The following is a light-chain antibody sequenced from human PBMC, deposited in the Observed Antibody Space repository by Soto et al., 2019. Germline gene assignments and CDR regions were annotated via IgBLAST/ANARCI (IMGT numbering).Light chain of an antibody. CDR3: AAWDDSLNGLWV. Sequence: QSVLTQPPSASGTPGQRVTISCSGSSSNIGSNTVNWYQQLPGTAPKLLIYSNNQRPSGVPDRFSGSKSGTSASLAISGLLSEDEADYYCAAWDDSLNGLWVFGGGTKVTVL. CDR1: SSNIGSNT. CDR2: SNN. J-gene: IGLJ3*02. V-gene: IGLV1-44*01.